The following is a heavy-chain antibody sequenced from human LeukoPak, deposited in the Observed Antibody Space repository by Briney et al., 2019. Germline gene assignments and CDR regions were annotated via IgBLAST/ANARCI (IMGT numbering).Heavy chain of an antibody. CDR3: ATRRVYCSGGSCYNWFDP. D-gene: IGHD2-15*01. CDR1: GGSISSGSYY. V-gene: IGHV4-61*02. Sequence: SETLSLTCTVSGGSISSGSYYWSWIRQPAGKGLEWIGRIYTSGSTNYNPSLKSRVTISVDTSKNQFSLKLSSVTAADTAVYYCATRRVYCSGGSCYNWFDPWGQGTLVTVSS. CDR2: IYTSGST. J-gene: IGHJ5*02.